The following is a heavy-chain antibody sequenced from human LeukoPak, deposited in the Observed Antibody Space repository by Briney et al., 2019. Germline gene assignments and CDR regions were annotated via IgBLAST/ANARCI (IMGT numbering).Heavy chain of an antibody. CDR3: AKDAEYSGYDFIAYYYYMDV. Sequence: PGGSLRLSCAASGFTFSSYGMSWVRQAPGKGLEWVSAISGSGGSTYYADSVKGRFTISRDNSKNTLYLQMNSLRAEDTAVYYCAKDAEYSGYDFIAYYYYMDVWGKGTTVTISS. CDR1: GFTFSSYG. D-gene: IGHD5-12*01. V-gene: IGHV3-23*01. J-gene: IGHJ6*03. CDR2: ISGSGGST.